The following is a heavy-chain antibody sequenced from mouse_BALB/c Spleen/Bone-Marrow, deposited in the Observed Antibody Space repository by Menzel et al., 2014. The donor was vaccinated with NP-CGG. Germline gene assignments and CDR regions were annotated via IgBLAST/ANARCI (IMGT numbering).Heavy chain of an antibody. Sequence: VHVKQSGTVLARPGASVKMSCKASGYTFTSYWMHWIKQRPGQGLEWIGAIYPGNSDTSYNQKFKGKAKLTAVTSTSTAYMDLSSLTNEDSAVYYCTRGITTVVATRAMDYWGQGTSVTVSS. CDR3: TRGITTVVATRAMDY. CDR1: GYTFTSYW. V-gene: IGHV1-5*01. J-gene: IGHJ4*01. D-gene: IGHD1-1*01. CDR2: IYPGNSDT.